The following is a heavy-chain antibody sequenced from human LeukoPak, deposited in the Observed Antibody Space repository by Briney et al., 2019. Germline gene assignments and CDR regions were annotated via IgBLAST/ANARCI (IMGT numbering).Heavy chain of an antibody. Sequence: GGSLRLSCAASGFSFGTYRMNWVRQAPGKGLEWVSSISDASRNIYYADSVKGRFTVSRDNAKSSLYLQMNSLRAEDTAVYYCARDPRGIRFLEWFLDYWGQGTLVTVSS. V-gene: IGHV3-21*01. CDR2: ISDASRNI. D-gene: IGHD3-3*01. CDR1: GFSFGTYR. CDR3: ARDPRGIRFLEWFLDY. J-gene: IGHJ4*02.